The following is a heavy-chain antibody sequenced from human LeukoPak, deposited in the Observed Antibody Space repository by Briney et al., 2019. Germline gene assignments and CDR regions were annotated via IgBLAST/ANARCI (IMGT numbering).Heavy chain of an antibody. CDR2: IIPIFGTA. CDR3: ARDRGYADQDYYYGMDV. Sequence: SVKVSCKASGGTFSSYAISWVRQAPGQGLEWVGGIIPIFGTANYAQKFQGRVTITADESTSTAYMELSSLRSEDTAVYYCARDRGYADQDYYYGMDVWGQGTTVTVSS. J-gene: IGHJ6*02. D-gene: IGHD3-22*01. V-gene: IGHV1-69*13. CDR1: GGTFSSYA.